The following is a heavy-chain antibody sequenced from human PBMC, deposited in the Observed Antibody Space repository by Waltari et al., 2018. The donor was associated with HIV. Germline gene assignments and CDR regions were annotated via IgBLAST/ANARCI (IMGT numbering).Heavy chain of an antibody. J-gene: IGHJ6*02. CDR3: VKDNEVLNA. V-gene: IGHV3-30*02. Sequence: QVHLVESGGAVVQPGGSLRLSCAASGFRFSHYSMHWVRQAQGKGPQWLAIIRDDIRTTHYADSVKGRFTIFRDNAKDTLYLQMNNLRVEDTALYYCVKDNEVLNACGQGTTVIVSS. CDR1: GFRFSHYS. CDR2: IRDDIRTT.